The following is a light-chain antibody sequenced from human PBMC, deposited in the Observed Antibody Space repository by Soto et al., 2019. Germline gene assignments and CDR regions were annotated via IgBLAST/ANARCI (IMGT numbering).Light chain of an antibody. CDR2: GAS. Sequence: EIVLTQSPGSLSSSPGERATLSCRASQSVSSTFFAWYQQRPGQAPRLLMYGASSRATGIPERFSGSASGTDCTLTNSRLEPEDFAVYYCQQCDSSVTFGQGTKVEV. CDR3: QQCDSSVT. CDR1: QSVSSTF. J-gene: IGKJ1*01. V-gene: IGKV3-20*01.